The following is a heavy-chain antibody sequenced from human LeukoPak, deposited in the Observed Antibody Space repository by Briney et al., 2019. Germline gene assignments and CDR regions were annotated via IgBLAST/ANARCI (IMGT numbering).Heavy chain of an antibody. V-gene: IGHV3-43*02. D-gene: IGHD1-26*01. Sequence: GGSLRLSCAASGFTVTYNYVSWVRQAPGKGLEWVSLINKDGSATYYADSVKGRFTISRDNSKNSLYLQMNSLRSEDTALYYCATWAFYHSLDVWGQGTTVTVSS. CDR3: ATWAFYHSLDV. CDR2: INKDGSAT. J-gene: IGHJ6*02. CDR1: GFTVTYNY.